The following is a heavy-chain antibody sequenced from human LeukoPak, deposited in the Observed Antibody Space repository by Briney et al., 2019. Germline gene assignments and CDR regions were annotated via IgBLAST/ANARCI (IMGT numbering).Heavy chain of an antibody. CDR1: GFTFSSYA. D-gene: IGHD6-19*01. J-gene: IGHJ6*02. CDR2: ISDSGGST. Sequence: GGSLRLSCAASGFTFSSYAMSWVRQAPGKGLEWVSAISDSGGSTYYADSVKGRFTISRDNSKNTLYLQMNSLRAEDTAVYYCARDPVAGTLRDYYGMDVWGQGTTVTVSS. CDR3: ARDPVAGTLRDYYGMDV. V-gene: IGHV3-23*01.